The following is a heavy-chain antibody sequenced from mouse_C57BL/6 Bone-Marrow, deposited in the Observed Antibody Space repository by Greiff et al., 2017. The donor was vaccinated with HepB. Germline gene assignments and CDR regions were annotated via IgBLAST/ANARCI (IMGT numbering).Heavy chain of an antibody. CDR2: IDPEDGDT. CDR3: TTGSKFAY. CDR1: GFNIKDYY. V-gene: IGHV14-1*01. Sequence: EVKLMESGAELVRPGASVKLSCTASGFNIKDYYMHWVKQRPEQGLEWIGRIDPEDGDTEYAPKFQGKATMTADTSSHTAYLQLSSLTSEDTAVYYCTTGSKFAYWGQGTLVTVSA. J-gene: IGHJ3*01. D-gene: IGHD1-1*01.